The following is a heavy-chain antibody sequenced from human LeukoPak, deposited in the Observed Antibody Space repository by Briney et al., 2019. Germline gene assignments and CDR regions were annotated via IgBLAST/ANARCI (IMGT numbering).Heavy chain of an antibody. CDR1: GDSLSSYY. J-gene: IGHJ4*02. D-gene: IGHD1-26*01. Sequence: SETLSLTCSVSGDSLSSYYWSWIRQPPGKGLEWIGYIYYSESTNYNPSLKSRVTISVDTSKNQFSLKLSSVTAADTAVYYCASYSGSYFGFSYYFDYWGQGTLVTVSS. V-gene: IGHV4-59*01. CDR2: IYYSEST. CDR3: ASYSGSYFGFSYYFDY.